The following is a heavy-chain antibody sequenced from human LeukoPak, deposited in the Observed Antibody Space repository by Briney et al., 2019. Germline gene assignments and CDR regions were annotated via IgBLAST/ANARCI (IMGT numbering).Heavy chain of an antibody. CDR2: ISAYNDNT. CDR3: ARWVLGSSWSFDY. CDR1: GYTFTSYG. V-gene: IGHV1-18*01. D-gene: IGHD6-13*01. Sequence: PKASVKVSCKASGYTFTSYGISWVRQAPGQGLEWMGWISAYNDNTNYAQKFQGRVTMTTDTSTSTAYMELRSLRSDDTAVYPCARWVLGSSWSFDYWGQGTLVTVSS. J-gene: IGHJ4*02.